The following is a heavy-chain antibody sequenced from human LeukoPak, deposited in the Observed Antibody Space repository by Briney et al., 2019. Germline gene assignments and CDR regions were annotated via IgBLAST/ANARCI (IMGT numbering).Heavy chain of an antibody. J-gene: IGHJ4*02. CDR1: GFSVSTNY. CDR3: ARDTGMVTGIFDY. D-gene: IGHD3-10*01. Sequence: GGSLRLSCAASGFSVSTNYMSWVRQAPGKGLEWVSFIYSGGRTDYADSVKGRFTISRDNAKNSLYLQMNSLRAEDTAVYYCARDTGMVTGIFDYWGQGTLVTVSS. CDR2: IYSGGRT. V-gene: IGHV3-53*01.